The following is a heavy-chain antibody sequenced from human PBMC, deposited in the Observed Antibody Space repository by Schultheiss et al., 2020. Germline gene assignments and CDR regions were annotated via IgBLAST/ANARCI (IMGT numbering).Heavy chain of an antibody. Sequence: SETLSLTCTVSGGSISSGGYYWSWIRQHPGKGLEWIGYIYYSGCTYYNPSLKSRVTISVDTSKNQFSLKLSSVTAADTAVYYCARDEDSSGWYSAGMDVWGQGTTVTVS. D-gene: IGHD6-19*01. V-gene: IGHV4-31*03. CDR3: ARDEDSSGWYSAGMDV. CDR2: IYYSGCT. J-gene: IGHJ6*02. CDR1: GGSISSGGYY.